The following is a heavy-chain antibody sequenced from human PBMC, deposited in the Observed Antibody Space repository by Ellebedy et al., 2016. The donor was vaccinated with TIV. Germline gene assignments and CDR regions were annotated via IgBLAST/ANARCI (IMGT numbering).Heavy chain of an antibody. J-gene: IGHJ4*02. CDR3: ARDGSIAVDGTSDY. D-gene: IGHD6-19*01. V-gene: IGHV3-7*01. Sequence: GESLKISXAASGFTFSNYWMSWVRQAPGKGLEWVANIKPDGSEKYYVDSVKGRFTISRDNAKNSLYLQMSSLRAEDTAVYYCARDGSIAVDGTSDYWGQGTLVTVSS. CDR1: GFTFSNYW. CDR2: IKPDGSEK.